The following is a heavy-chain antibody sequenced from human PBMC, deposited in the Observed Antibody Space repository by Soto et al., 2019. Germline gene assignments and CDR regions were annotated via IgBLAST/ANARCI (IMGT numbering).Heavy chain of an antibody. CDR1: GGPITSRTYS. D-gene: IGHD3-22*01. CDR2: IYYHGNT. CDR3: AHTLFGIYDSSANWFDP. Sequence: SETLSLTCAVSGGPITSRTYSWGWIRQPPGKTLEWIGTIYYHGNTSSNPSLKSRVTISVDTSKNQVVLTMTNMDPVDTATYYCAHTLFGIYDSSANWFDPCGQGTLVTVSS. V-gene: IGHV4-39*06. J-gene: IGHJ5*02.